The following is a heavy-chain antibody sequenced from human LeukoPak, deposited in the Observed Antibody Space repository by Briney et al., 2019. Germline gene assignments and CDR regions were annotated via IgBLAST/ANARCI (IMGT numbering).Heavy chain of an antibody. V-gene: IGHV4-34*01. Sequence: SETLSLTCAVYGGSFSGYYWSWIRQPPGKGLEWIGEINHSGSTNYNPSLKSRVTISVDTSKNQFSLKLSSVTAADTAVYYRARRKIRSSFPTWGQGTLVTVSS. CDR3: ARRKIRSSFPT. D-gene: IGHD6-13*01. CDR2: INHSGST. CDR1: GGSFSGYY. J-gene: IGHJ4*02.